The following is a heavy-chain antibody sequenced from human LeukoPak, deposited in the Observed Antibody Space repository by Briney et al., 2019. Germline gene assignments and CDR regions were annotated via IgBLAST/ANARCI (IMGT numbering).Heavy chain of an antibody. D-gene: IGHD3-10*01. CDR1: GFTFSNYW. CDR3: ARSGWFGESSDY. CDR2: IKQDGSEK. Sequence: GGSLRLSCAASGFTFSNYWMSWVRQAPGKGLEWVANIKQDGSEKYYVDSVKGRFTISRDNAKNSLYLQMNSLRAEDTAVYYCARSGWFGESSDYWGQGTLVTVSS. J-gene: IGHJ4*02. V-gene: IGHV3-7*01.